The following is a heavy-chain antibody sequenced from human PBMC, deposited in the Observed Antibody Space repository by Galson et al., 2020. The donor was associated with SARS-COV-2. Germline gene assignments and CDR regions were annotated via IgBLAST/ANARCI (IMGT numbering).Heavy chain of an antibody. V-gene: IGHV3-7*03. CDR3: ARMNYFGY. CDR2: IKQDGSEK. CDR1: GFTFSSYW. Sequence: GGSLRLSCAASGFTFSSYWMNWVRQAPGKGLEWVANIKQDGSEKYYVDSVKGRFTISRDNAKSSLYLQMNSLRAEGTAVYSCARMNYFGYWGQGTLVTVSS. J-gene: IGHJ4*02.